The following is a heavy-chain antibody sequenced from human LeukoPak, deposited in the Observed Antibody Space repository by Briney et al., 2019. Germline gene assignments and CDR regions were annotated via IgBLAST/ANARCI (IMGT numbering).Heavy chain of an antibody. CDR2: IKQDGSEK. D-gene: IGHD6-13*01. CDR3: ARDTFIAAAGSDY. V-gene: IGHV3-7*01. Sequence: SGGSLRLSCAATGFTFSSYWMSWVRQAPGKGLEWVANIKQDGSEKYYVDSVKGRFTISRDNAKNSLYLQMNSLRAEDTAVYYYARDTFIAAAGSDYWGQGTLVTVSS. J-gene: IGHJ4*02. CDR1: GFTFSSYW.